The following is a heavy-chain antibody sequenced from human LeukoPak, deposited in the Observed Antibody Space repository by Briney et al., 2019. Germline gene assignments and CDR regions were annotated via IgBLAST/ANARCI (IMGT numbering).Heavy chain of an antibody. CDR1: GYTFTNYD. CDR3: ARGLGSFGLVPGADY. CDR2: MNPNSGNT. J-gene: IGHJ4*02. D-gene: IGHD3-10*01. V-gene: IGHV1-8*03. Sequence: GASVKVSCKASGYTFTNYDINWVRQATGQGLEWMGWMNPNSGNTGYAQKLQGRVTFTRDTSISTAHMELSSLRSEDTAVYYCARGLGSFGLVPGADYWGQGTLVTVSS.